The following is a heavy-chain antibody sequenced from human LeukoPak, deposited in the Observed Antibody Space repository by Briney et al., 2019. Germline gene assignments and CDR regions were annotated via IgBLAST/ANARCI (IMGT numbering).Heavy chain of an antibody. J-gene: IGHJ4*02. V-gene: IGHV4-59*12. Sequence: NSSETLSLTCTVSGGSIRSYYGSWVRQPPGKGLEGVGDIYYSGNSDYNPALKSRVTISADTSKDQFSLKLSSVTAADTAVYYCARAAGIAAAGTPLDYWREGTLASVPS. CDR1: GGSIRSYY. CDR2: IYYSGNS. D-gene: IGHD6-13*01. CDR3: ARAAGIAAAGTPLDY.